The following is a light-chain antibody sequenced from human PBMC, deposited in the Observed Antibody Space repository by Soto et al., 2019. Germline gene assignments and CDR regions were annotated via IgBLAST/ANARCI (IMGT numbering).Light chain of an antibody. J-gene: IGKJ2*01. CDR1: QRVMNS. Sequence: VMTQSPAILSVSPGERVTLSCRASQRVMNSLAWYQQRPGQAPRLLIHGASTRATGIPARFSGSVSGTEFTLTISSLQSEDFAVYYCQQYHNWPPYTFGKGTKLEI. CDR3: QQYHNWPPYT. CDR2: GAS. V-gene: IGKV3-15*01.